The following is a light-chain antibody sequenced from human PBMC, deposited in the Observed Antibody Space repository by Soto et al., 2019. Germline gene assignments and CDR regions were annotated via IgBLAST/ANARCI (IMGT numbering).Light chain of an antibody. CDR3: QQYGSLPIT. V-gene: IGKV3-20*01. CDR1: QSVSSTY. J-gene: IGKJ5*01. CDR2: GAY. Sequence: ELVLRQPPGTLSLSPEERATLSSRASQSVSSTYLAWYQQKPGQAPRLLIYGAYSRVTGIQDRFSGSGSGTDFTLTIRRVEPEDFAVYYCQQYGSLPITVGQGTRLEIK.